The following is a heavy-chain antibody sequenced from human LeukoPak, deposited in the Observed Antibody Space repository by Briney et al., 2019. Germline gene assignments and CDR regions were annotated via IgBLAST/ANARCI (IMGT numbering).Heavy chain of an antibody. D-gene: IGHD3-9*01. Sequence: SETLSLTCAVYGGSFSGYYWSWIRQPPGKGLEWIGEINHSGSTNYNPSLKSRVTISVDTSKNQFSLKLSSVTAADTAVYYCARRSLRYFDWLDVRKDNYFDYWGQGTLVTVSS. V-gene: IGHV4-34*01. CDR2: INHSGST. CDR3: ARRSLRYFDWLDVRKDNYFDY. J-gene: IGHJ4*02. CDR1: GGSFSGYY.